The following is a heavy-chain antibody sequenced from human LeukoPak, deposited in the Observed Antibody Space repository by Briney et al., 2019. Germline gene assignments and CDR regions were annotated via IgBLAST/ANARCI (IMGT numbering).Heavy chain of an antibody. CDR1: GYTFTSYG. Sequence: GASVNVSYKPSGYTFTSYGISWVRQAPGQGPEWMGWISAYNGNTNYAPKHQGRVTMTTDRSTRTAYMELRGLRSDVTAVYYCARDCSGGSCYSPRYPGYYYYYGMEVWGQGTTVTVSS. CDR2: ISAYNGNT. CDR3: ARDCSGGSCYSPRYPGYYYYYGMEV. J-gene: IGHJ6*02. D-gene: IGHD2-15*01. V-gene: IGHV1-18*01.